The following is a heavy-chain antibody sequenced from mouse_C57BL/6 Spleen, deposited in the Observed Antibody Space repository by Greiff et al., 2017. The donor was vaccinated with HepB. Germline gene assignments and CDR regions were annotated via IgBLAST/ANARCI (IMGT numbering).Heavy chain of an antibody. CDR2: ISDGGSYT. CDR1: GFTFSSYA. D-gene: IGHD2-1*01. CDR3: ASNYPWFAY. J-gene: IGHJ3*01. V-gene: IGHV5-4*01. Sequence: DVHLVESGGGLVKPGGSLKLSCAASGFTFSSYAMSWVRQTPEKRLEWVATISDGGSYTYYPDNVKGRFTISRDNAKNNLYLQMSHLKSEDTAMYYCASNYPWFAYWGQGTLVTVSA.